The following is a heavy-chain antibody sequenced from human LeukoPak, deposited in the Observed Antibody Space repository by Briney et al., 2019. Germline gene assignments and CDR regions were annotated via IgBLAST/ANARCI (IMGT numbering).Heavy chain of an antibody. J-gene: IGHJ4*02. V-gene: IGHV3-64D*06. CDR2: ISSNGCST. CDR3: VKDLGVVVPAARWFDY. Sequence: GGSLRLSCSASGFTFSRYAMHWVRQAPGKGLEYVSAISSNGCSTYYADSVKGRFTISRDNSKNTLYLQMSSLRAEDTAVYYCVKDLGVVVPAARWFDYWGQGTLVTVSS. CDR1: GFTFSRYA. D-gene: IGHD2-2*01.